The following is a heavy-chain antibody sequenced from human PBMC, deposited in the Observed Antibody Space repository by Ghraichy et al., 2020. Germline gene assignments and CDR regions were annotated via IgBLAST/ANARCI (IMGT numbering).Heavy chain of an antibody. V-gene: IGHV3-23*01. CDR1: GFSFISYA. CDR3: ARYRWDLERFDY. CDR2: LSGNGGTT. J-gene: IGHJ4*02. D-gene: IGHD1-26*01. Sequence: GGSLRLSCATSGFSFISYAMSWVRQAPGKGLEWVSTLSGNGGTTYHADSVRGRFTVSRDNPQNTLYLQMNSLRPEDTAAYYCARYRWDLERFDYWGQGALVTVSS.